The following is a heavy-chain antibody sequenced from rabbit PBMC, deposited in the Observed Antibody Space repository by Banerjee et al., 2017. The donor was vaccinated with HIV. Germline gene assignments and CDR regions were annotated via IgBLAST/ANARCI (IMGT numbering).Heavy chain of an antibody. J-gene: IGHJ2*01. CDR2: IYTTLNDSA. Sequence: QSLEESGGDLVKPGASLTLTCTASGFSLSSDAMCWVRQAPGKRPEWIACIYTTLNDSAYYALWAQGRFTISKTSSTTLTLQMTSLTAADTATYFCARDWDYSGYGFATGAFDPWGQGTLVTVS. D-gene: IGHD6-1*01. V-gene: IGHV1S40*01. CDR3: ARDWDYSGYGFATGAFDP. CDR1: GFSLSSDA.